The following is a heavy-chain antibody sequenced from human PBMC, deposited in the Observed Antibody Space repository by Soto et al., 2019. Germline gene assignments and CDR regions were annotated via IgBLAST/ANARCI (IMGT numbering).Heavy chain of an antibody. D-gene: IGHD5-12*01. V-gene: IGHV1-18*04. CDR3: ARSPRVIVAAKGTLDY. CDR2: ISASTGNT. Sequence: XSVKVSCKASVYTFTSYGINWVRQAPGQGLEWMGWISASTGNTNYAESVQGRVTLTTDISTSTAYRELRRLTSNDTAVYYCARSPRVIVAAKGTLDYWGQGTPVTVSS. J-gene: IGHJ4*02. CDR1: VYTFTSYG.